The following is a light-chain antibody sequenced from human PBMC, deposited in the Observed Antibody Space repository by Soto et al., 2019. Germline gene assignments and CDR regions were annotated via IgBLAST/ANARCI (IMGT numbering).Light chain of an antibody. J-gene: IGLJ3*02. CDR3: AAWDDSLSGWV. V-gene: IGLV1-40*01. Sequence: QSVLTQPPSVSGALGQRVTISCTGITSNIGAGYDVHWYQLLPGRAPKLLIYGNTNRPSGVPDRFSGSKSATSASLAITGLQAEDEAEYYCAAWDDSLSGWVFGGGTKLTVL. CDR1: TSNIGAGYD. CDR2: GNT.